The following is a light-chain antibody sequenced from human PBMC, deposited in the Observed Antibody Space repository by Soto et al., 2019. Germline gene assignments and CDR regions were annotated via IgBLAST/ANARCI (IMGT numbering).Light chain of an antibody. Sequence: EIVLTQSPATLSLSPGDRATLSCRSSQSVSSYLAWYQQKPGQAPRLLIYDASNRATGIPARFSGSGSGTDFTLTISSLEPEDFAVYYCQQRSNWPYTFGQGTKPEIK. V-gene: IGKV3-11*01. J-gene: IGKJ2*01. CDR1: QSVSSY. CDR2: DAS. CDR3: QQRSNWPYT.